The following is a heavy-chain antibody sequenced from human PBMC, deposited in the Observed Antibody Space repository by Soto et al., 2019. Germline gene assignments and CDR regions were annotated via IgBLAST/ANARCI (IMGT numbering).Heavy chain of an antibody. CDR2: ISGSGGST. Sequence: GGSLRLSCAASGFTFSSYAMSWVRQAPGKGLEWVSAISGSGGSTYYADSVKGRFTISRDNSKNTLYLQMNSLRAEDTAVYYCAKPIVVVVAATPDSDYWGQGTLVTVSS. J-gene: IGHJ4*02. D-gene: IGHD2-15*01. CDR1: GFTFSSYA. V-gene: IGHV3-23*01. CDR3: AKPIVVVVAATPDSDY.